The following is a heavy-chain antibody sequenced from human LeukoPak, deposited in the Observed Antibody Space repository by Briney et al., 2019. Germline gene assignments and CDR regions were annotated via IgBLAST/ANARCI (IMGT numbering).Heavy chain of an antibody. V-gene: IGHV4-4*07. D-gene: IGHD6-13*01. Sequence: SETLSLTCTVSGGSISSYYWSWIRQPAGKGLEWIGRIYTSGSTNYNPSLKSRVTMSVDTSKNQFSLKLSSVTAADTAVYYCARTSWGVSGTVSLFDYWGQGTLVTVSS. CDR1: GGSISSYY. CDR3: ARTSWGVSGTVSLFDY. CDR2: IYTSGST. J-gene: IGHJ4*02.